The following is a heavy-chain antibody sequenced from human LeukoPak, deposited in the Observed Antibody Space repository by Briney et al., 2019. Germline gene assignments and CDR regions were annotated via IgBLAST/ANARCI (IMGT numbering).Heavy chain of an antibody. CDR2: ISYDGSNK. D-gene: IGHD6-13*01. V-gene: IGHV3-30-3*01. J-gene: IGHJ6*02. Sequence: GGSLRLSCAASGFTFSSYAMHWVRQAPGKGLEWVAVISYDGSNKYYADSVKGRFTISRDNSKNTLYLQMNSLRAEDTAVYYCAMRYSSSGQVWHYYGMDVWGQGTTVTVSS. CDR3: AMRYSSSGQVWHYYGMDV. CDR1: GFTFSSYA.